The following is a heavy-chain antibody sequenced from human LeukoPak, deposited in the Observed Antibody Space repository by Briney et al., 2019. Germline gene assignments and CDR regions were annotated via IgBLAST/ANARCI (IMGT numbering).Heavy chain of an antibody. CDR3: LRQGVWDPHR. CDR1: GFTVSSND. Sequence: GGSLRRSCAASGFTVSSNDMSWVRQAPGKGLEWVSLIYAGGYINPYYADSVKGRSTGSRHSSKNTLALQMNGPRADDTAVYYCLRQGVWDPHRWGQGTLVTVST. D-gene: IGHD3-16*01. CDR2: IYAGGYINP. J-gene: IGHJ5*02. V-gene: IGHV3-53*04.